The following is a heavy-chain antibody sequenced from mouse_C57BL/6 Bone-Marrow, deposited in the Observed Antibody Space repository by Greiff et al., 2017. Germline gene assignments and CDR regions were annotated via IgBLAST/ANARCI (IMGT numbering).Heavy chain of an antibody. Sequence: QVQLQQPGPELVKPGASLKLSCTASGYTFNSYWIHWVKQRPGRDLEWIGRIDPNSGGTKYNEKFKSKATLTVDKPSSTAYMQLSSLTSEDSAAYNGARHPWYFDVWGTGTTVPVSS. CDR3: ARHPWYFDV. CDR2: IDPNSGGT. V-gene: IGHV1-72*01. J-gene: IGHJ1*03. CDR1: GYTFNSYW.